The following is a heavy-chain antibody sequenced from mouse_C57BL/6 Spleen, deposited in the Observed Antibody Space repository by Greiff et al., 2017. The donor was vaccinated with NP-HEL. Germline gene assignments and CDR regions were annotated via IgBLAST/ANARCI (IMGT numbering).Heavy chain of an antibody. CDR3: ASGGIHYYAMDY. CDR1: GYAFSSYW. J-gene: IGHJ4*01. CDR2: IYPGDGDT. V-gene: IGHV1-80*01. Sequence: QVQLQQSGAELVKPGASVKISCKASGYAFSSYWMNWVKQRPGKGLEWIGQIYPGDGDTNYNGKFKGKATLTADKSSSTAYMQLSSLTSEDSAVYFCASGGIHYYAMDYWGQGTSVTVSS.